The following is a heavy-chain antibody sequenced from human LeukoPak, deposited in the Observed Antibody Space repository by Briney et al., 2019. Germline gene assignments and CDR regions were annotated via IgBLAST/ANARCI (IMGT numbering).Heavy chain of an antibody. V-gene: IGHV3-23*01. CDR3: VTDSEGSFDY. J-gene: IGHJ4*02. Sequence: GGSLRLSCAASGFTFGTFDMSWVRQAPGKGLEWVSTLACLDASCTEYYSDSVKGRFSISRDTSRNTLSLQVNSLRVEDTAMYYCVTDSEGSFDYWGQGTLVTVSS. CDR2: LACLDASCTE. CDR1: GFTFGTFD. D-gene: IGHD3-10*01.